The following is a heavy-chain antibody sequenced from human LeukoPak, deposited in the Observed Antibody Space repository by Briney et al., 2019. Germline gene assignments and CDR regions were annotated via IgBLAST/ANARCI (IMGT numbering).Heavy chain of an antibody. CDR2: IYYSGST. CDR3: ARDRAAAPDNWFDP. CDR1: GGSISGYY. J-gene: IGHJ5*02. Sequence: PSETLSLTCTVSGGSISGYYWSWIRQPPGKGLEWIGYIYYSGSTNYNPSLKSRVTISVDTSKNQFSLKLSSVTAADTAVYYCARDRAAAPDNWFDPWGQGTLVTVSS. D-gene: IGHD6-13*01. V-gene: IGHV4-59*01.